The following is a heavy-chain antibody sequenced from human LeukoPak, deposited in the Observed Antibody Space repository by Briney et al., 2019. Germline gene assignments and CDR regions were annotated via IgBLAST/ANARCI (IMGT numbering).Heavy chain of an antibody. Sequence: VKVSCKASGGTFSSYAISWVRQAPGQGLEWMGGMIPIFVTANYAQKFQGRVTITTDESTSTAYMELSSLRSEDTAVYYCARGPLEQYYYDSSGYYYPFDYWGQGTLVTVSS. CDR3: ARGPLEQYYYDSSGYYYPFDY. CDR1: GGTFSSYA. D-gene: IGHD3-22*01. V-gene: IGHV1-69*05. J-gene: IGHJ4*02. CDR2: MIPIFVTA.